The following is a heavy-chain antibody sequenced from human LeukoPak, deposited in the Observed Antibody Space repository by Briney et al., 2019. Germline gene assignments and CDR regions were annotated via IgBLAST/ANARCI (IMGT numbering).Heavy chain of an antibody. CDR1: GFAFSGYG. Sequence: GRSLRLSCAASGFAFSGYGMHWARQAPGKGLEWVAVISYDGNTEYYADSVKGRFTISRDNSKNTLYLQMSGLRVEDTAVYYCAKTTTVTAYDYWGQGTLVTVSS. CDR2: ISYDGNTE. CDR3: AKTTTVTAYDY. J-gene: IGHJ4*02. D-gene: IGHD4-17*01. V-gene: IGHV3-30*18.